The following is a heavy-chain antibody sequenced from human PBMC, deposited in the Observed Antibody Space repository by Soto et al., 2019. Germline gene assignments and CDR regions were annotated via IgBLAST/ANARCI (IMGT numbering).Heavy chain of an antibody. CDR2: IVPMLGTP. CDR1: GGTFDNFI. D-gene: IGHD1-26*01. V-gene: IGHV1-69*01. J-gene: IGHJ6*02. Sequence: QVQLVQSGAEVKEPGSSVRVSCKASGGTFDNFIMNWVRQTPGQGLEWMGGIVPMLGTPTYAEKFKGRVTISATGSTSTMYLEVTRLRSEDTXXXXCARNGTYSSSLSQYSGMDVWGQGTTVTVSS. CDR3: ARNGTYSSSLSQYSGMDV.